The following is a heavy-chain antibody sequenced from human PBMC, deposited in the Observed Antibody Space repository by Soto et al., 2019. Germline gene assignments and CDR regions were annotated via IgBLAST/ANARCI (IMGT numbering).Heavy chain of an antibody. CDR1: GFTFSNAW. D-gene: IGHD2-2*01. V-gene: IGHV3-15*01. CDR3: TTVSQRQYCSSTSCYASYYYYYMDV. Sequence: GGSLRLSCAASGFTFSNAWMSWVRQAPGKGLEWVGRIKSKTDGGTTDYAAPVKGRFTISRDDSKNTLYLQMNSLKTEDTAVYYCTTVSQRQYCSSTSCYASYYYYYMDVWGKGTTVTVSS. CDR2: IKSKTDGGTT. J-gene: IGHJ6*03.